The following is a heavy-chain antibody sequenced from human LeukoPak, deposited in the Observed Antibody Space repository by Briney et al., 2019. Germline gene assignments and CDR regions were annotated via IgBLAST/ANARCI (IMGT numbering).Heavy chain of an antibody. D-gene: IGHD2-8*01. Sequence: SETLSLTCAVSGGSFSGYYWGWIRQPPGKGLEWSVEINHSGSTNYNTSLKSRVTISVDTSKNQFSLQLSSVPAADTAVYYCARGARIVLMVYAPGDYWGQGTLVTVSS. CDR2: INHSGST. V-gene: IGHV4-34*01. J-gene: IGHJ4*02. CDR1: GGSFSGYY. CDR3: ARGARIVLMVYAPGDY.